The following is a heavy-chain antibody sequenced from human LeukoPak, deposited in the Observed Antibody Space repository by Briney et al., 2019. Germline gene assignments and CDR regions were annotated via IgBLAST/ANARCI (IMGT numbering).Heavy chain of an antibody. CDR2: ISWNSGSI. Sequence: GRSLRLSCAASGFTFDDYAMHWVRQAPGEGLEWVSGISWNSGSIGYADSVKGRFTISRDNAKNSLYLQMNSLRAEDTALYYCAKDMAPLAVAGSALDYWGQGTLVTVSS. V-gene: IGHV3-9*01. D-gene: IGHD6-19*01. J-gene: IGHJ4*02. CDR1: GFTFDDYA. CDR3: AKDMAPLAVAGSALDY.